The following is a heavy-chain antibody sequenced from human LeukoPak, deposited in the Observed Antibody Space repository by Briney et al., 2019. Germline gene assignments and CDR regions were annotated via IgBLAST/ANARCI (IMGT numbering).Heavy chain of an antibody. CDR1: GFTFSGYS. D-gene: IGHD3-10*01. Sequence: GGSLRLSCAASGFTFSGYSMNWVRQAPGKGLEWVSAISGDSRYIYYADSVKGRFTISRDKAKNSLSLQMNSLRAEDTAVYYCARSYGSYYGIIDHWGQGTLVTVSS. J-gene: IGHJ4*02. V-gene: IGHV3-21*01. CDR2: ISGDSRYI. CDR3: ARSYGSYYGIIDH.